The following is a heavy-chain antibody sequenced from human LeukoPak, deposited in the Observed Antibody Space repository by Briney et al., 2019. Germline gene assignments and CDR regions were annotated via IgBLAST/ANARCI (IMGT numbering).Heavy chain of an antibody. CDR3: ARVASLEVAVLDY. J-gene: IGHJ4*02. V-gene: IGHV3-48*01. CDR1: GFTFSSDS. Sequence: GGSLRLSCAASGFTFSSDSMNWVRQAPGKGLEWVSYISSSSSTIHYADSVKGRFTISRDNSKNTLYLQMNSLRAEDTAVYYCARVASLEVAVLDYWGQGTLVTVSS. CDR2: ISSSSSTI. D-gene: IGHD6-19*01.